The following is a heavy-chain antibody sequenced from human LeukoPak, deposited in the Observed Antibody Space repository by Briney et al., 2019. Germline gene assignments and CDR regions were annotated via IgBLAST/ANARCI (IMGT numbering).Heavy chain of an antibody. Sequence: ASVKVSCKASGYTFTSYGISWVRQAPGQGLEWMGRISAYNGNTNYAQKLQGRVTMTTDTSTSTAYMELRSLRSDDTAVYYCARVVIAMGAPTIGWFDPWGQGTLVTVSS. J-gene: IGHJ5*02. D-gene: IGHD1-26*01. V-gene: IGHV1-18*01. CDR3: ARVVIAMGAPTIGWFDP. CDR2: ISAYNGNT. CDR1: GYTFTSYG.